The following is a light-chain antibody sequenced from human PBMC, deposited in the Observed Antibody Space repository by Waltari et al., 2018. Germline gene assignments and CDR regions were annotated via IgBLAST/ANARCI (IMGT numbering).Light chain of an antibody. V-gene: IGKV1-5*03. CDR1: QSISSW. CDR2: KSS. CDR3: QQYNSFPYT. J-gene: IGKJ2*01. Sequence: DIQITQSPSTLSASVGDRVDLTCRASQSISSWLAWYQQKPGKAPKLLIYKSSALESGVPSRFSGSGSGTEFTLTISSLQPDDFATYYCQQYNSFPYTFGQGTKLEIK.